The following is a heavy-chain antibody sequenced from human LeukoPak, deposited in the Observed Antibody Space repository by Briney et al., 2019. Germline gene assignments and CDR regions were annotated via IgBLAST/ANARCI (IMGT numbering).Heavy chain of an antibody. CDR3: AKRYCKSATCRSDMDA. Sequence: GGSLRLSCAASGFTFSSYAMSWVRQAPGKGLEWVSAISGSGGSTYYADSVKGRFTISRGNPRNTLYLQMDRLRPEDTAVYYCAKRYCKSATCRSDMDAWGQGTTVTVS. CDR2: ISGSGGST. J-gene: IGHJ6*02. D-gene: IGHD2-15*01. V-gene: IGHV3-23*01. CDR1: GFTFSSYA.